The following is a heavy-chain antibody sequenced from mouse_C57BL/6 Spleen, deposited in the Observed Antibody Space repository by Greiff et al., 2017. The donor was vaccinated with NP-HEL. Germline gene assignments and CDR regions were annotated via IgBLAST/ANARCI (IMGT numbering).Heavy chain of an antibody. J-gene: IGHJ3*01. V-gene: IGHV5-4*01. Sequence: EVQLVESGGGLVKPGGSLKLSCAASGFTFSSYAMSWVRQTPEKRLEWVATISDGGSYTYYPDNVKGRFTISRDNAKNNLYLQMSHLKSEDKAMYYCARDHYDYEAWFAYWGQGTLVTVSA. D-gene: IGHD2-4*01. CDR1: GFTFSSYA. CDR3: ARDHYDYEAWFAY. CDR2: ISDGGSYT.